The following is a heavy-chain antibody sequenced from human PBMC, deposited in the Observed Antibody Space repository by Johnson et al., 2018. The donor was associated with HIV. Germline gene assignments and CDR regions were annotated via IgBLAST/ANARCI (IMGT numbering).Heavy chain of an antibody. CDR3: AGGITMKPPTAFDI. CDR1: GFTFSSYA. Sequence: QVQLVESGGGVVQPGRSLRLSCAASGFTFSSYAMHWVRQAPGKGLEWVAVISYDGSTKYYADSVKGRFTISRDNSKNTLYLQMNSLRAEDTAVYYCAGGITMKPPTAFDIWGQGTVVTVS. D-gene: IGHD3-22*01. CDR2: ISYDGSTK. J-gene: IGHJ3*02. V-gene: IGHV3-30-3*01.